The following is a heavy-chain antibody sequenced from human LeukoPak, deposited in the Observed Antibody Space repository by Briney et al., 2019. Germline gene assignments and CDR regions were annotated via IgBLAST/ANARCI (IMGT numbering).Heavy chain of an antibody. CDR1: GGSISSYY. V-gene: IGHV4-59*01. Sequence: PWETLSLTCTVSGGSISSYYWSWIRQPPGKGLEWVGYIYYSGSTNYNPSLKSRVTISVDTSKNQFSLKQSSVTAADTAVYYCARGPVTFDYWGQGTLVTVSS. CDR3: ARGPVTFDY. D-gene: IGHD4-11*01. J-gene: IGHJ4*02. CDR2: IYYSGST.